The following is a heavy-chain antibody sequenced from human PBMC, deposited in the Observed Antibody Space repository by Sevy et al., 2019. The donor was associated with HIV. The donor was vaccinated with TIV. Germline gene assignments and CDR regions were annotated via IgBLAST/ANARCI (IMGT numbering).Heavy chain of an antibody. CDR1: GGSISSSSYY. CDR2: IYYSGST. Sequence: SETLSLTCTVSGGSISSSSYYWGWIRQPPGKGLEWIGSIYYSGSTYYNPSLKSRVTISVDTSKNQFSLKLSSVTAADTAVYYCVGSGGQLVRDYYGMDVWGQGTTVTVSS. J-gene: IGHJ6*02. V-gene: IGHV4-39*01. CDR3: VGSGGQLVRDYYGMDV. D-gene: IGHD6-6*01.